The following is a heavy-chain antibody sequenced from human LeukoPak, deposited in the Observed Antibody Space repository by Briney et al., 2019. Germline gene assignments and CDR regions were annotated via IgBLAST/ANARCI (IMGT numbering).Heavy chain of an antibody. V-gene: IGHV4-59*01. Sequence: KPSETLSLTCTVSGGSISSYYWSWIRQPPGKGLEWIGYIYYSGSTNYNPSLKSRVTISVDTSKNQFSLKLSSVTAADTAVYYCARGGHSYAKRFWFDPWGQGTLVTVSS. CDR3: ARGGHSYAKRFWFDP. CDR1: GGSISSYY. CDR2: IYYSGST. D-gene: IGHD5-18*01. J-gene: IGHJ5*02.